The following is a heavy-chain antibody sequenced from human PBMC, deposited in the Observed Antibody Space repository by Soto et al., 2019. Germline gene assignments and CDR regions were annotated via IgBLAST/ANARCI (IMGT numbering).Heavy chain of an antibody. D-gene: IGHD1-1*01. CDR1: GGSVSSGSYY. V-gene: IGHV4-61*01. J-gene: IGHJ6*02. CDR3: ARGKTGYYYYGMDV. Sequence: SETLSLTCTVSGGSVSSGSYYWSWIRQPPGKGLEWIGYIYYSGSTNYNPSLKSRVTISVDTSKNQFSLKLSSVTAEDTAVYYCARGKTGYYYYGMDVWGQGTTVTVSS. CDR2: IYYSGST.